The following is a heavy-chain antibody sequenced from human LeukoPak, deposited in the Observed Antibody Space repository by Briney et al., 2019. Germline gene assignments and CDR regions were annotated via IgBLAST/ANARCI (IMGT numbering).Heavy chain of an antibody. CDR2: ISGSGGST. D-gene: IGHD2-2*01. V-gene: IGHV3-23*01. CDR3: AKDEYCSSTSCYPDYYYGMDV. Sequence: GGSLRLSCAASGFTFSSYAMSWVRQAPGKGLEWVSAISGSGGSTYYADSVKGRFTISRDNSKNTLYLQMNSLRAEDTAVYYCAKDEYCSSTSCYPDYYYGMDVWGQGTTVTVSS. J-gene: IGHJ6*02. CDR1: GFTFSSYA.